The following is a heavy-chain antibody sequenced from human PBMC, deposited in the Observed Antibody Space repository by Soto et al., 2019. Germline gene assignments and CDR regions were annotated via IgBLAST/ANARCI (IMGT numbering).Heavy chain of an antibody. J-gene: IGHJ4*02. CDR1: GYTFTGYY. V-gene: IGHV1-2*02. CDR3: AREGDIAVADL. D-gene: IGHD6-19*01. Sequence: QVQLVQSGAEVKKPGASVKVSCKASGYTFTGYYMHWVRQAPGQGLEWMGWINPNSGGTNYAQKFQGRVTITADESTSTAYMELSSLRSENTAVYYCAREGDIAVADLWGQGTLVTVSS. CDR2: INPNSGGT.